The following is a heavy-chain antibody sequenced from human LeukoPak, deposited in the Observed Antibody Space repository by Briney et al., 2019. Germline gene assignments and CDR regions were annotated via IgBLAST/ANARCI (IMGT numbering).Heavy chain of an antibody. J-gene: IGHJ5*02. D-gene: IGHD4-17*01. CDR2: IIPILGIA. V-gene: IGHV1-69*04. CDR3: ARGEGHDYGDSNWFDP. Sequence: SVKVSCKASGGTFSSYAISWVRQAPGQGLEWMGRIIPILGIANYAQKFQGRVTITADKSTSTAYMELSSLRSEDTAVYYCARGEGHDYGDSNWFDPWGQGTLVTVSS. CDR1: GGTFSSYA.